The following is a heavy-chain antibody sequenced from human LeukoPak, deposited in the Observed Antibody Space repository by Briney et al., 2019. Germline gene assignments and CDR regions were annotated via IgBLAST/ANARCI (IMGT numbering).Heavy chain of an antibody. CDR2: IYPGDSDT. Sequence: GESLKISCKGSGYSFTSYWIGWVRQMPGKGLEWMGIIYPGDSDTRYSPSFQGQVTISADKSISTAYLQWSSLKASDTAMYYCARRVEDWNYVAWFDPWGQGTLVTVSS. CDR3: ARRVEDWNYVAWFDP. V-gene: IGHV5-51*01. J-gene: IGHJ5*02. CDR1: GYSFTSYW. D-gene: IGHD1-7*01.